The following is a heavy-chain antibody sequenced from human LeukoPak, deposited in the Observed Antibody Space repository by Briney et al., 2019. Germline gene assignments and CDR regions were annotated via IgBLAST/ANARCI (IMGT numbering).Heavy chain of an antibody. CDR3: ASYGDYVYYYYYYMDV. V-gene: IGHV3-23*01. CDR2: ISGSGGSK. D-gene: IGHD4-17*01. CDR1: GFTFSRYG. J-gene: IGHJ6*03. Sequence: GSLRLSCAASGFTFSRYGMSWVRQAPGKGLEWVSGISGSGGSKNYADSVKGRFTISRDNSKNTLYLQMNSLRSEDTAVYYCASYGDYVYYYYYYMDVWGKGTTVTVSS.